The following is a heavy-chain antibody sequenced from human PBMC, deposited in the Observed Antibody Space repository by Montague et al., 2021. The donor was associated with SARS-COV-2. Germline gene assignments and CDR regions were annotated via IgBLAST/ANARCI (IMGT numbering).Heavy chain of an antibody. CDR3: ARLEAGDCSGGSCYSSWFDP. Sequence: SETLSLTCTVSGGSISSYYWSWIRQPPGKGLEWIGYIYYSGSTNYNPSLKSRVTISVDTSKNQFSLKLSFVTAADTAVYYCARLEAGDCSGGSCYSSWFDPWGQGTLVTVSS. D-gene: IGHD2-15*01. CDR2: IYYSGST. J-gene: IGHJ5*02. CDR1: GGSISSYY. V-gene: IGHV4-59*08.